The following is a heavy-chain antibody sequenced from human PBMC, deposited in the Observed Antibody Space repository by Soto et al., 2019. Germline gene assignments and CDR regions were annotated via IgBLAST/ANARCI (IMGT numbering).Heavy chain of an antibody. D-gene: IGHD6-6*01. V-gene: IGHV4-34*01. CDR1: GGSFSAYY. Sequence: QVLLQQWGAGLLKPSETLSLTCAVYGGSFSAYYWSWIRQPPGKGLEWIGEINHSESTNYNPSLKSRVTISVDTSKNQFSLKLSSVTAADTAVYYCARTSRFEYWGQGTLVTVSS. CDR3: ARTSRFEY. J-gene: IGHJ4*02. CDR2: INHSEST.